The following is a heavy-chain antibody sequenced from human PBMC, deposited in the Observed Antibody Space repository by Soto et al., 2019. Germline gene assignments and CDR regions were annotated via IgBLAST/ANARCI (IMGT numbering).Heavy chain of an antibody. V-gene: IGHV5-51*01. CDR2: IYPGDSDT. CDR3: ARQEIVVTAVYYYYYGMDV. Sequence: GESLKISCKGSGYSFTSYWIGWVRQMPGKGLEWMGIIYPGDSDTRYSPSFQGQVTISADKSISTAYLQWSSLKASDTAMYYCARQEIVVTAVYYYYYGMDVWGQGTTVTVSS. D-gene: IGHD2-21*02. J-gene: IGHJ6*02. CDR1: GYSFTSYW.